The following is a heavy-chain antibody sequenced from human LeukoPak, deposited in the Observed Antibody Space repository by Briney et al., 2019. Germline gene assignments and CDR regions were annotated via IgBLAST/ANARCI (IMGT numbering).Heavy chain of an antibody. CDR3: ARDSTHYDILTGYFSEHYFDY. CDR1: GFTFSNAW. V-gene: IGHV3-11*04. D-gene: IGHD3-9*01. CDR2: ISSSGSTI. Sequence: GGSLRLSCAASGFTFSNAWMSWVRQAPGKGLEWVSYISSSGSTIYYADSVKGRFTISRDNAKNSLYLQMNSLRAEDTAVYYCARDSTHYDILTGYFSEHYFDYWGQGTLVTVSS. J-gene: IGHJ4*02.